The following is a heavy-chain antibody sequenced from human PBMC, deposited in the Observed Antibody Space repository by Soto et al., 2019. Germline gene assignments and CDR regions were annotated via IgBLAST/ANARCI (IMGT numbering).Heavy chain of an antibody. Sequence: SETLSLTCTVSGGSISSGGYYWSWIRQHPGKGLEWIGYIYYSGSTYYNPSLKSRVTISVDTSKNQFSLKLSSVTAADTAVYYCARGEFGYSFDYWGQGTLVTVSS. D-gene: IGHD5-18*01. CDR3: ARGEFGYSFDY. J-gene: IGHJ4*02. CDR2: IYYSGST. CDR1: GGSISSGGYY. V-gene: IGHV4-31*03.